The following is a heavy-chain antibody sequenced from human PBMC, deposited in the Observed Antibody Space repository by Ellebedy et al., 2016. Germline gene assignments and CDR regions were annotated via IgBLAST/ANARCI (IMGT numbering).Heavy chain of an antibody. V-gene: IGHV3-30-3*01. CDR3: AREVPLNIWGSYRNDFDI. CDR1: GFTFSNYA. CDR2: ISYDGSDK. D-gene: IGHD3-16*02. Sequence: GESLKISCAASGFTFSNYAIHWVRQAPGKGLQWVALISYDGSDKYYADSVKGRFTISRDNSKNTLYLQMNSLGAEDTAVYYCAREVPLNIWGSYRNDFDIWGQGTMVTVSS. J-gene: IGHJ3*02.